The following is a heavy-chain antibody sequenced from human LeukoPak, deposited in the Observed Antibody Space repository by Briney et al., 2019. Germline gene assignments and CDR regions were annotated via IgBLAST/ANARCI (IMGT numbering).Heavy chain of an antibody. D-gene: IGHD5-12*01. J-gene: IGHJ6*03. V-gene: IGHV4-34*01. CDR1: GGSFSGYY. CDR2: INHSGST. CDR3: ARERYRDYYYYYMDV. Sequence: PSETLSLTCAVYGGSFSGYYWSWISHPPGKGLEWIEEINHSGSTNYNPSLKSRVTVSVDTSKNQFSLKLSSVTAADTAVYYCARERYRDYYYYYMDVWGKGTTVTVSS.